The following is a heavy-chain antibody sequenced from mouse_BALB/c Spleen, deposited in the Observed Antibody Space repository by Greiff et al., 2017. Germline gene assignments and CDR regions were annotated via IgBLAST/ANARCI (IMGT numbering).Heavy chain of an antibody. CDR1: GFNIKDYY. D-gene: IGHD1-1*02. Sequence: AQLQQSGAELVRSGASVKLSCTASGFNIKDYYMHWVKQRPEQGLEWIGWIDPENGDTEYAPKFQGKATMTADTSSNTAYLQLSSLTSEDTAVYYCNAGGGPYYFDYWGQGTTLTVSS. V-gene: IGHV14-4*02. CDR2: IDPENGDT. J-gene: IGHJ2*01. CDR3: NAGGGPYYFDY.